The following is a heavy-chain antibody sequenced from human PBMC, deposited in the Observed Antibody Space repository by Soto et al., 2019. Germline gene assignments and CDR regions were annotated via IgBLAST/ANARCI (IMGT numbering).Heavy chain of an antibody. J-gene: IGHJ6*02. D-gene: IGHD5-12*01. V-gene: IGHV3-30-3*01. CDR2: ISYDGSNK. CDR3: ARDYYRFNSGYGFSMDV. CDR1: GFTFSSYA. Sequence: GGSLRLSCAASGFTFSSYAMHWVRQTPGKGLEWVAVISYDGSNKYYADSVKGRFTISRDNSKNTLYLQMNSLRAEDTAVYYCARDYYRFNSGYGFSMDVWGQGTTVTVSS.